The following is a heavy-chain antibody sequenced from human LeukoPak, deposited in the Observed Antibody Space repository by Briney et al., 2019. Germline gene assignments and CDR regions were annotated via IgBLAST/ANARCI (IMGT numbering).Heavy chain of an antibody. V-gene: IGHV4-59*01. Sequence: SETLSLTCPVSGGSISNYYYWTWIRPPPGKGLEWIGYVYYTGSTNFNPSLKSRVTMSLDTSRNQFSLKLTSLTAADTAVYYCARGAMATTPFFDYWGQGTLVTVSS. CDR2: VYYTGST. J-gene: IGHJ4*02. D-gene: IGHD5-24*01. CDR3: ARGAMATTPFFDY. CDR1: GGSISNYY.